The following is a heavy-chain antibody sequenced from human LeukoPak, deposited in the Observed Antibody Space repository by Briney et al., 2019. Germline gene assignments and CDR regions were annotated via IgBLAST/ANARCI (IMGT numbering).Heavy chain of an antibody. J-gene: IGHJ4*02. CDR1: GYTFTSYD. CDR3: ATNNDFWSGYYPFDY. V-gene: IGHV1-8*01. Sequence: ASVKVSCKASGYTFTSYDINWVRQATGQGLEWMGWMNPNSGDTGYPQKFQGRVTMTRDTSITTAYMELSSLRSDDTAVYYCATNNDFWSGYYPFDYWGQGTLVTVSS. CDR2: MNPNSGDT. D-gene: IGHD3-3*01.